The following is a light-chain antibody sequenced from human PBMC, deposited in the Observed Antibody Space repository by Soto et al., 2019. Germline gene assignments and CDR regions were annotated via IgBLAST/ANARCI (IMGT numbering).Light chain of an antibody. V-gene: IGKV4-1*01. J-gene: IGKJ2*03. Sequence: DFVMTQSPDCLAVSLGEGAAINCKSSQSVFHTSYNRHFITWYQQKPGQPPKLLFFLASTRASGVPDRLSGSEAGTDFTLPISGLQPEDGAVYYCQQYRLAPYSFGQGTKLEIK. CDR2: LAS. CDR3: QQYRLAPYS. CDR1: QSVFHTSYNRHF.